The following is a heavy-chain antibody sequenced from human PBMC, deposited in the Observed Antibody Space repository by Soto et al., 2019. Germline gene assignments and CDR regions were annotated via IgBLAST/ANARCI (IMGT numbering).Heavy chain of an antibody. CDR3: ARVERGTATTVVDAFDI. Sequence: QVQLQQWGAGLLKPSEPLSLTCAVFGGSVNSGNYYWGWIRQPPGKGLEGFGERSNRGGTHFNPSLQGRVTRSVDTSKNQFSLKMSSVTAADTALYYCARVERGTATTVVDAFDIWGPGTMVTVSS. CDR2: RSNRGGT. CDR1: GGSVNSGNYY. J-gene: IGHJ3*02. V-gene: IGHV4-34*01. D-gene: IGHD1-1*01.